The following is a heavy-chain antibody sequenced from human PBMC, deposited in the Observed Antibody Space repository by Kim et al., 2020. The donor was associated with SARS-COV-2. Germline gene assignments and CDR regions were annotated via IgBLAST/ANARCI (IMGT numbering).Heavy chain of an antibody. J-gene: IGHJ6*02. V-gene: IGHV4-39*01. Sequence: SRVTISVDTSKNQFSLKLSSVTAADTAVYYCARQGYCSGGSCYPDTSMDVWGQGTTVTVSS. D-gene: IGHD2-15*01. CDR3: ARQGYCSGGSCYPDTSMDV.